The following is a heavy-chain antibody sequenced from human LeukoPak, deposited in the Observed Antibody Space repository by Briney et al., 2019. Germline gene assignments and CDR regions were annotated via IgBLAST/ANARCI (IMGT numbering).Heavy chain of an antibody. Sequence: ASVKVSCKASGYTFTSYYMHWVRQAPGQGLEWMGIINPSGGSTSYAQKFQGRVTMTRDTSTSTVYMELSSLRSDDTAMYYCARLQISWFGEVTPLSPPNYGMDVWGLGTAVTVSS. V-gene: IGHV1-46*01. CDR3: ARLQISWFGEVTPLSPPNYGMDV. J-gene: IGHJ6*02. CDR2: INPSGGST. D-gene: IGHD3-10*01. CDR1: GYTFTSYY.